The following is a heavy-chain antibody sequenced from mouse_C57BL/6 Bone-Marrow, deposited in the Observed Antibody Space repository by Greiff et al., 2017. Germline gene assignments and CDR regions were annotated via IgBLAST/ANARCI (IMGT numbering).Heavy chain of an antibody. CDR2: ISYDGSN. V-gene: IGHV3-6*01. J-gene: IGHJ2*01. CDR1: GYSITSGYY. Sequence: DVKLQESGPGLVKPSQSLSLTCSVTGYSITSGYYWNWIRQFPGNKLEWMGYISYDGSNNYNPSLKNRISITRDTSKNQFFLKLNSVTTEDTATYYCARAVYYGSSYFDYWGQGTTLTVSS. CDR3: ARAVYYGSSYFDY. D-gene: IGHD1-1*01.